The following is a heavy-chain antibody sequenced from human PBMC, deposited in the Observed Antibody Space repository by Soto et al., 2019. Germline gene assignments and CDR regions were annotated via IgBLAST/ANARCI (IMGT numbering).Heavy chain of an antibody. D-gene: IGHD3-3*01. CDR3: ASRGGLAYFDY. CDR1: GGSISSSNW. V-gene: IGHV4-4*02. Sequence: QVQLQESGPGLVKPLGTLSLTCGVSGGSISSSNWWSWVRQPPGKGLEWIGDFHHTGSTNYNPSLMSLVTISLAKSKSHFSLKLASVTAADTDVYYGASRGGLAYFDYWGQGTLVTVSS. J-gene: IGHJ4*02. CDR2: FHHTGST.